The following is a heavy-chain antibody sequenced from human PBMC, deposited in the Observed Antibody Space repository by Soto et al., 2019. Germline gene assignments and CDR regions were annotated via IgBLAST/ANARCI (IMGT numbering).Heavy chain of an antibody. D-gene: IGHD1-26*01. Sequence: GGSLRLSCAASGFTFSIYWMHWVRQAPGKGLVRVSRINGDGSATNYADSVKGRFTISRDNAKNTLHLQMNSLRAEDTALYYCARREATDGVLDFWGQGTLVTVSS. CDR2: INGDGSAT. CDR3: ARREATDGVLDF. J-gene: IGHJ4*02. V-gene: IGHV3-74*01. CDR1: GFTFSIYW.